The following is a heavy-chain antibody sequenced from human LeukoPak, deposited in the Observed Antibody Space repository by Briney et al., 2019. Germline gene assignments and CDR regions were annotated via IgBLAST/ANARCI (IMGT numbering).Heavy chain of an antibody. D-gene: IGHD3-3*01. CDR1: GFSFSNYW. CDR3: ARVAYYDFWSGLIPHTYYMDV. V-gene: IGHV3-48*01. CDR2: ISTSNTI. J-gene: IGHJ6*03. Sequence: GGSLRLSCAASGFSFSNYWMSWVRQAPGKGLEWISYISTSNTIYYADSVSGRFTVSRDNAKNSLFLQMHSLRAEDTAIYYCARVAYYDFWSGLIPHTYYMDVWGKGTTVTVSS.